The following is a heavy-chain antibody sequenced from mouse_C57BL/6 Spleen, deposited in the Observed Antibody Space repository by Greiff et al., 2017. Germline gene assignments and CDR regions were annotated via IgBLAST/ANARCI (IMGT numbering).Heavy chain of an antibody. CDR3: ARYWDGYFDV. Sequence: EVHLVESGGGLVKPGGSLKLSCAASGFTFSSYAMSWVRQTPERRLAWVATISDGGSSTYYPDNVKGRFTISRDNAKNTLFLEMTRLRSEDTAMYYCARYWDGYFDVWGTGTTVTVSS. V-gene: IGHV5-4*01. J-gene: IGHJ1*03. D-gene: IGHD4-1*01. CDR1: GFTFSSYA. CDR2: ISDGGSST.